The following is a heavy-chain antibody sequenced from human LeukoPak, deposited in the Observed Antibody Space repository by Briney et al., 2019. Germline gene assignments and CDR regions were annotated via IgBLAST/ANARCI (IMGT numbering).Heavy chain of an antibody. CDR3: ARDLGGYSYGSHFDY. J-gene: IGHJ4*02. CDR1: GFSFSSYS. CDR2: ITTSSSYI. V-gene: IGHV3-21*01. D-gene: IGHD5-18*01. Sequence: GGSLRLSCATSGFSFSSYSMNWVRQAPGKALEWVSSITTSSSYIYYADSVKGRFTISRDNAKNSLYLQMNSLRAEDTAVYYCARDLGGYSYGSHFDYWGQGTLVTVSS.